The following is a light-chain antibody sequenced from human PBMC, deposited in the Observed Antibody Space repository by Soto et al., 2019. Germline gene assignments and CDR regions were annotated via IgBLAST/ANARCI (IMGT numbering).Light chain of an antibody. CDR1: QSVSSSY. CDR3: QQYGSSLFT. V-gene: IGKV3-20*01. J-gene: IGKJ3*01. CDR2: GAS. Sequence: EIVLTQSPGTLSLSPGERATLSCRASQSVSSSYLAWSQQKPGQAPRLPIYGASSRATGFPDRFSGRGSGPSFTLTISRMKTEDFAVYYCQQYGSSLFTFDPGTKVHIK.